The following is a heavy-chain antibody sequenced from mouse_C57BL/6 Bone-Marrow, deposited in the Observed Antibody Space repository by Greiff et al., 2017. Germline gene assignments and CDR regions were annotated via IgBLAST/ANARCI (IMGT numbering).Heavy chain of an antibody. D-gene: IGHD2-3*01. CDR2: IDPSDSET. J-gene: IGHJ4*01. Sequence: QVQLQQPGAELVRPGSSVKLSCKASGYTFTSSWMHWVKQRPIQGLEWIGNIDPSDSETHYNQKFKDKATLTVDKSSSTAYMQLSSLTSEDSAVYYCARGGLYDGDYGGAMDYWGQGTLVTVSA. V-gene: IGHV1-52*01. CDR3: ARGGLYDGDYGGAMDY. CDR1: GYTFTSSW.